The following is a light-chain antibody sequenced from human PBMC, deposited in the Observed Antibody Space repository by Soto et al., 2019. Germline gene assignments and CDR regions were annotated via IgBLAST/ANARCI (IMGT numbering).Light chain of an antibody. CDR2: EVS. V-gene: IGLV2-14*01. Sequence: QSALTQPASVSGSPGQSITISCTGTSSDVGGYNYVSWYQQHPGKAPKLMIYEVSNRPSGVSNRFSGSKSGNTASLTISGLQAEDEADYYCSPYTSSSTPGVFGGGTKVTVL. CDR3: SPYTSSSTPGV. J-gene: IGLJ2*01. CDR1: SSDVGGYNY.